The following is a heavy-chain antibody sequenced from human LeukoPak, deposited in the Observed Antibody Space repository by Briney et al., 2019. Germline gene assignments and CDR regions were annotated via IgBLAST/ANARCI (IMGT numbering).Heavy chain of an antibody. CDR1: GFTFSSYV. D-gene: IGHD5-12*01. V-gene: IGHV3-23*01. Sequence: PGGSLRLSCAASGFTFSSYVIHWVRQAPGKGLEWVSAVSGSGGITYYADSVKGRFTISRDNSKNTLYLQMNSLRAEDMAVYYCAKTIVATAPIYYFDYWGQGTLVTVSS. CDR3: AKTIVATAPIYYFDY. J-gene: IGHJ4*02. CDR2: VSGSGGIT.